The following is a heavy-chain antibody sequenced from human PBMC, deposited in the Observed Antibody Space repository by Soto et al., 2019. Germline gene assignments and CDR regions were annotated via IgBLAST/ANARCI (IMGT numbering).Heavy chain of an antibody. CDR2: IYYSGST. D-gene: IGHD4-17*01. CDR3: ARVTPYGDYVLDY. Sequence: SETLSLTCTVSGGSISSYYWSWIRQPPGKGLEWIGYIYYSGSTNYNPSLKSRVTISVDTSKNQFSLKLSSVTAADTAVYYCARVTPYGDYVLDYWGQGTLVTVSS. V-gene: IGHV4-59*01. J-gene: IGHJ4*02. CDR1: GGSISSYY.